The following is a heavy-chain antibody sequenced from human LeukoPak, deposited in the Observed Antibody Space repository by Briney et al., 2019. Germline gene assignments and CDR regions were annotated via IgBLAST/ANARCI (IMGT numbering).Heavy chain of an antibody. CDR1: GFTFNNYG. CDR3: ANENGGPDY. CDR2: IRYNGNNQ. D-gene: IGHD3-10*01. J-gene: IGHJ4*02. Sequence: PGGSLRLSCAASGFTFNNYGMHWVRQAPGKGLEWVAFIRYNGNNQYYADSVKGRFIISRDNSKNTLYLQMSSVRAEDTAVYYCANENGGPDYWGQGTLVTVSS. V-gene: IGHV3-30*02.